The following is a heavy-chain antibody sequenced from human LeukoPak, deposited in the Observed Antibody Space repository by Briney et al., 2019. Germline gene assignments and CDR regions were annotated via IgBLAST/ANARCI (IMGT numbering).Heavy chain of an antibody. CDR3: ASGRRLGPSGFDY. Sequence: PGGSLRLSCAASGFTFSSYSMNWVRQAPGKGLEWVSHISSSRSIMYYADSVKGRFTISRDNAKNSLYLQMNSLRAEDTAVYYCASGRRLGPSGFDYWGQGTLVTVSS. J-gene: IGHJ4*02. D-gene: IGHD6-6*01. CDR1: GFTFSSYS. CDR2: ISSSRSIM. V-gene: IGHV3-48*01.